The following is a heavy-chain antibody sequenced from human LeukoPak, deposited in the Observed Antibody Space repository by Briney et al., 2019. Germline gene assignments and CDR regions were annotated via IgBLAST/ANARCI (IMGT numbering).Heavy chain of an antibody. J-gene: IGHJ6*03. D-gene: IGHD3-22*01. CDR2: MNPNSGNT. CDR1: GYTFTSYD. Sequence: ASVKVSCKASGYTFTSYDINWVRQVTGQGLEWMGWMNPNSGNTGYAQKFQGRVTMTRNTSISTAYMELSSLRSEDTAVYYCARGRLYSSGYSSRYYYMDVWGKGTTVTVSS. V-gene: IGHV1-8*01. CDR3: ARGRLYSSGYSSRYYYMDV.